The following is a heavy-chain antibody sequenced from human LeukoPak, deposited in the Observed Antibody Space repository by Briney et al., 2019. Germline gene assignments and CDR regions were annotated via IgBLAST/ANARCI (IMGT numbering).Heavy chain of an antibody. V-gene: IGHV3-23*01. D-gene: IGHD3-10*01. Sequence: PGGSLRLSCAASGFTFSGYGMSWVRQAPGKGLEWVSTISGSGGSTYYADSVKGRFTISRDNSKNTLYLQMNSLRAEDTAVYYCARDLKSMVRGVGGSVWGQGTLVTVSS. CDR1: GFTFSGYG. J-gene: IGHJ4*02. CDR2: ISGSGGST. CDR3: ARDLKSMVRGVGGSV.